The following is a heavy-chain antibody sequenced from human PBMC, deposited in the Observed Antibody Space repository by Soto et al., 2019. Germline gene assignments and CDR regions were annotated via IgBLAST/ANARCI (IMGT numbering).Heavy chain of an antibody. CDR2: IVPNVGTV. CDR3: ARRDTSGFLRYFDN. J-gene: IGHJ4*02. V-gene: IGHV1-69*06. Sequence: SVKVSCKYSGGTFSSFINYPINWVRQAPGQGLEWMGGIVPNVGTVNYAQKFRGKVTITADKSTGTAYMELSSLRSEDTALYYCARRDTSGFLRYFDNWGQGTQVNVSS. D-gene: IGHD3-3*01. CDR1: GGTFSSFINYP.